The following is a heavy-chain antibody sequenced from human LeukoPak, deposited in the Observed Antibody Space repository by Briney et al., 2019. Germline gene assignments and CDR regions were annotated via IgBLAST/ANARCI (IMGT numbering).Heavy chain of an antibody. V-gene: IGHV4-34*01. CDR1: GGSFRGYY. CDR3: ARTLYYDILTGYTNLYWYFDL. Sequence: SETLSLTCAVYGGSFRGYYWSWLRQPPGKGLEWIGEINHSGSTNYNPSLKSRVTISVDTSKNQFSLKLSSVTAADTAVYYCARTLYYDILTGYTNLYWYFDLWGRGTLVTVSS. D-gene: IGHD3-9*01. CDR2: INHSGST. J-gene: IGHJ2*01.